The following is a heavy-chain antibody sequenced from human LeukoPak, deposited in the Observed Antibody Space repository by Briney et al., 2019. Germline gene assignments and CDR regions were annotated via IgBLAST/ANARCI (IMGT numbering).Heavy chain of an antibody. D-gene: IGHD3-22*01. V-gene: IGHV1-18*01. Sequence: ASVKVSCKASGYTFTSCGISWVRQAPGQGLEWMGWISAYNGNTNYAQKLQGRVTMTTDTSTSTAYMELRSLRSDDTAVYYCARDQVLGYYYDSSGYFGYWGQGTLVTVSS. CDR1: GYTFTSCG. J-gene: IGHJ4*02. CDR2: ISAYNGNT. CDR3: ARDQVLGYYYDSSGYFGY.